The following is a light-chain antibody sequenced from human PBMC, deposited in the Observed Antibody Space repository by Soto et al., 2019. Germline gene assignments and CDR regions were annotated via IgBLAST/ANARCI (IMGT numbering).Light chain of an antibody. Sequence: IPMTQSPSTLSASVGYRVTISCRASQSISSWLAWYQQKPGKAPKILIYDASILESGVPSRFSGSGSGTDVTLTISSLQPDDFATYLCQQDNSYSRWTFRKGSKVEIK. V-gene: IGKV1-5*01. J-gene: IGKJ1*01. CDR2: DAS. CDR1: QSISSW. CDR3: QQDNSYSRWT.